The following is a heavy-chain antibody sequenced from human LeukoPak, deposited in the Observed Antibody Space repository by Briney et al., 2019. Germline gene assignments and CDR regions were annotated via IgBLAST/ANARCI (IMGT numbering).Heavy chain of an antibody. V-gene: IGHV4-30-4*02. Sequence: SETLSLTCTVSGGSISSGDYYWSWIRQPPGKGLEWFRYIYYSGSTYYNPSLKSRVTISVDTSKNQFSLKLSSVTAADTAVYYCARVPNHYDSSGYPSTLFDYWGQGTLVTVSS. D-gene: IGHD3-22*01. J-gene: IGHJ4*02. CDR1: GGSISSGDYY. CDR2: IYYSGST. CDR3: ARVPNHYDSSGYPSTLFDY.